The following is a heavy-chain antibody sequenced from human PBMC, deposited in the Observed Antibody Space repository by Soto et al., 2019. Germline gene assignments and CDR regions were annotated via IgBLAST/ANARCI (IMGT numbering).Heavy chain of an antibody. CDR1: GFTFTNYD. Sequence: PGGSLRLSCAASGFTFTNYDMTWVRQAPGKGLEWVSTISGSSYSTYYADSVKGRFTISRDNSKNTLYLQMNSLRAEDTAVYYCAKSLGRYPGSNPLDYWGQGTLVTVSS. V-gene: IGHV3-23*01. D-gene: IGHD6-19*01. CDR3: AKSLGRYPGSNPLDY. CDR2: ISGSSYST. J-gene: IGHJ4*02.